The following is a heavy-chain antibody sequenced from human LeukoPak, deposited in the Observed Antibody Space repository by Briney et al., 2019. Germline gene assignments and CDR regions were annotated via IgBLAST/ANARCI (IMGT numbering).Heavy chain of an antibody. V-gene: IGHV7-4-1*02. CDR2: INTITGNP. J-gene: IGHJ4*02. CDR3: ARSSSLVAARDL. Sequence: ASVKVSCKASGYMFTGYYIHWVRQAPGQGLEYMGWINTITGNPTYAQDLTGRLVFSLDTSVSTAYLQISSLKAEDTAVYYCARSSSLVAARDLWGQGTLVTVSS. D-gene: IGHD5-12*01. CDR1: GYMFTGYY.